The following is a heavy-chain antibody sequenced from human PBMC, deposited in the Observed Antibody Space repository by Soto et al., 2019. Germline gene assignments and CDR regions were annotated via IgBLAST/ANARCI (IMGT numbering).Heavy chain of an antibody. J-gene: IGHJ4*02. D-gene: IGHD6-13*01. CDR2: ISPFNGNT. Sequence: QVQLVQSGVEVKKPGASVKVSCKASGYMFTSYGLTWVRQAPGQGLEWIGWISPFNGNTKYAQNLQGRVTLTTDTSTNTVYMQLTGLRSDDTAVYYCARGGSRRGHEYWGQGTLVTVSS. V-gene: IGHV1-18*01. CDR3: ARGGSRRGHEY. CDR1: GYMFTSYG.